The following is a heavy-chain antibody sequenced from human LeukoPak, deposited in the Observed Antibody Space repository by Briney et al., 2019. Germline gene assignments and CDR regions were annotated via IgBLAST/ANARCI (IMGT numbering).Heavy chain of an antibody. CDR1: GGSISSGGYS. CDR3: TTLTYYYDSSGYSLVDY. Sequence: SETLSLTCAVSGGSISSGGYSWSWIRQPPGKGLEWIGYIYHSGSTYYNPSLKSRVTISVDTSKNQFSLKLSSVTAADTAVYYCTTLTYYYDSSGYSLVDYWGQGTLVTVSS. V-gene: IGHV4-30-2*05. CDR2: IYHSGST. D-gene: IGHD3-22*01. J-gene: IGHJ4*02.